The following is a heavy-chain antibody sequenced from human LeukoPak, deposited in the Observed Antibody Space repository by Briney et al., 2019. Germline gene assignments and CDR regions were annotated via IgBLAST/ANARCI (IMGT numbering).Heavy chain of an antibody. CDR1: GGSISSSSYY. D-gene: IGHD3-10*01. CDR3: ARAVRGVIDY. CDR2: IYYSGST. J-gene: IGHJ4*02. Sequence: SETLSLTCTVSGGSISSSSYYWSWIRQPPGKGLEWIGYIYYSGSTNYNPSLKSRVTISVDTSKNQFSLKLSSVTAADTAVYYCARAVRGVIDYWGQGTLVTVSS. V-gene: IGHV4-61*01.